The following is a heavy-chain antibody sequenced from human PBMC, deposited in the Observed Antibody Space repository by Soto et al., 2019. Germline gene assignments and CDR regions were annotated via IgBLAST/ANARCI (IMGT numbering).Heavy chain of an antibody. CDR2: ISGSGGTV. J-gene: IGHJ4*02. CDR3: ARRSTMVTYFDY. D-gene: IGHD3-10*01. Sequence: QVQLVESGGGLVKPGGSLRLSCAASGFTFSDYFMSWIRQVPGKGLEWLSYISGSGGTVYYADSVKGRFTISRDNAKNSLYLDVSSLRAEDTAVYYCARRSTMVTYFDYWSQGSVVTVSS. CDR1: GFTFSDYF. V-gene: IGHV3-11*01.